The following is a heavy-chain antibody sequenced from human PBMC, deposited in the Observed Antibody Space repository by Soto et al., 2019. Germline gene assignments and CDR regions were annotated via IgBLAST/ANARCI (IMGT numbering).Heavy chain of an antibody. D-gene: IGHD3-10*01. J-gene: IGHJ3*02. CDR1: GGSISYYY. V-gene: IGHV4-59*01. CDR2: IYYSGGT. Sequence: QVQLQESGPGLVKPSETLSLTCTVSGGSISYYYWSWIRQPPGKGLEWIGYIYYSGGTNYNPSLQSRVTISVDTSQNRFSLTLSSVTAADTAVYYCARVWGGAFDIWGQGTMVTVSS. CDR3: ARVWGGAFDI.